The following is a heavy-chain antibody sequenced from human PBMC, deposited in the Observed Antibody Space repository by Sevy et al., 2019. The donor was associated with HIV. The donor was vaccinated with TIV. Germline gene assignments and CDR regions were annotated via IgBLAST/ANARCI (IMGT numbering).Heavy chain of an antibody. CDR3: ARDGGYDSRGYDLSNY. CDR1: GFTFTTYA. Sequence: GGSLRLSCAASGFTFTTYAMHWVRQAPGKGLEWVAVISYDGGNTYYADSVKGRFTISRDSSKNTLYLQMNSLRAEDTAVYFCARDGGYDSRGYDLSNYWGQGTLVTVSS. D-gene: IGHD3-22*01. CDR2: ISYDGGNT. J-gene: IGHJ4*02. V-gene: IGHV3-30-3*01.